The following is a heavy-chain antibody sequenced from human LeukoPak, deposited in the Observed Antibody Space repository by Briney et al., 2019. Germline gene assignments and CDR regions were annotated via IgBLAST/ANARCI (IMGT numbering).Heavy chain of an antibody. CDR3: ARTKSSSWYYGAFDI. V-gene: IGHV1-69*04. Sequence: GGSLRLSCAASGFTFSSYAISWVRQAPGQGLEWMGRIIPILGIANYAQKFQGRVTITADKSTSTAYMELSSLRSEDTAVYYCARTKSSSWYYGAFDIWGQGTMVTVSS. D-gene: IGHD6-13*01. CDR1: GFTFSSYA. J-gene: IGHJ3*02. CDR2: IIPILGIA.